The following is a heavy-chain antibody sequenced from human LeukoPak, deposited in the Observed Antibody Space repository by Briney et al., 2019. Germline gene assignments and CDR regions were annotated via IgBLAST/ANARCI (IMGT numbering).Heavy chain of an antibody. V-gene: IGHV4-4*07. CDR1: GGSMSNYY. CDR3: ARAIGGYGDYGPYWFDP. Sequence: SETLSLTRSVSGGSMSNYYWTWIRQPAGKGLEWIGRIYTSGSTNYNSSLKSRVTMSIDTPKTQFSLKLSSVTAADTAVYYCARAIGGYGDYGPYWFDPWGQGTLVTVSS. CDR2: IYTSGST. D-gene: IGHD4/OR15-4a*01. J-gene: IGHJ5*02.